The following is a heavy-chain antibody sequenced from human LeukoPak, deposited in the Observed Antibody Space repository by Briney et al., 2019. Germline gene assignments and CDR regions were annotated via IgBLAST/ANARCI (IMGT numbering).Heavy chain of an antibody. V-gene: IGHV1-2*02. J-gene: IGHJ3*02. CDR2: INSNSGAT. CDR3: ASDWGLSQLEYCSNTNCYMGAFDI. Sequence: ASVKVSCKASGYTFSDYYIHWVRQAPGQGLEWMGWINSNSGATNYAQKFQGRVTMTRDTSISTAYMELSRLRSDDTAVYYCASDWGLSQLEYCSNTNCYMGAFDIWGQGAMVTVSS. CDR1: GYTFSDYY. D-gene: IGHD2-2*02.